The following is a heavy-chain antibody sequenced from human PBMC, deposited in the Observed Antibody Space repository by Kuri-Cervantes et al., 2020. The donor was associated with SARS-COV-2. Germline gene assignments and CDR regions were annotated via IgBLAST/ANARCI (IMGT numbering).Heavy chain of an antibody. CDR3: ARGPVDYSSGWTDY. Sequence: ASVKVSCKGFGYTLSNYGINWVRQAPGQGLEWMGWISGYIGVTNYVPRLQGRVTMTTDTSTTTAYMELRGLTSDDTAVYFCARGPVDYSSGWTDYWGQGTLVTVSS. CDR1: GYTLSNYG. V-gene: IGHV1-18*04. D-gene: IGHD6-19*01. J-gene: IGHJ4*02. CDR2: ISGYIGVT.